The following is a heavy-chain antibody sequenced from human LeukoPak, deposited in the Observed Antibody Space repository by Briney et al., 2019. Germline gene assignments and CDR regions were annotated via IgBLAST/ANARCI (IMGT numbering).Heavy chain of an antibody. D-gene: IGHD3-3*01. Sequence: PGGSLRLSCAASRFTFSSYCMGWIRQAPGKGLELVANIKRDGSEKYYGDCVKGRFTVSRDNAKNSLYLQMNSLRAEDTAVYYCARDKEAAVDFWSGYYPLWGQGTLVTVSS. J-gene: IGHJ4*02. V-gene: IGHV3-7*01. CDR2: IKRDGSEK. CDR1: RFTFSSYC. CDR3: ARDKEAAVDFWSGYYPL.